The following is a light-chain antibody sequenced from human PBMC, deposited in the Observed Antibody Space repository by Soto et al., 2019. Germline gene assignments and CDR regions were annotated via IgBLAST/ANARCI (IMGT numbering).Light chain of an antibody. CDR3: SSYTSSSTCPWV. Sequence: QSALTQPASVSGSPGQSITISCTGTSSDVGGYNYVSWYQQHPGKAPKLMIYEVTNRPSGISNRFSGSKSGNTASLTISGLQAEDEADYYCSSYTSSSTCPWVFGTGAKLTVL. V-gene: IGLV2-14*01. CDR2: EVT. CDR1: SSDVGGYNY. J-gene: IGLJ1*01.